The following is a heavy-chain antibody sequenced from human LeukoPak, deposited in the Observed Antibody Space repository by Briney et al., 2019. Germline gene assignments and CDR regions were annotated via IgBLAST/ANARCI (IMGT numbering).Heavy chain of an antibody. CDR3: ARAGMSLRWPIDY. CDR1: GGSISSYY. V-gene: IGHV4-59*01. Sequence: SETLSLTCTVSGGSISSYYWSWIRQPPGKGLEWIGYIYYSGSTNYNPSLKSRVTISVDTSKNQFSLKLSSVTAADTAVYYCARAGMSLRWPIDYWGQGTLVTVSS. J-gene: IGHJ4*02. CDR2: IYYSGST. D-gene: IGHD5-24*01.